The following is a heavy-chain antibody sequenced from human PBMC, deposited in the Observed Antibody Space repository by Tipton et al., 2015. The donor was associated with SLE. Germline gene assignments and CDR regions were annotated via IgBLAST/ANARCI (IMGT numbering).Heavy chain of an antibody. Sequence: TLSLTCTVSGGSISRGPYHWGWIRQTPGKGLEWIGNVYYSGSAYYSPLKSRVTISVDTSKMQFSLRLTSVTAADTAIYFCARHDVSVTGTKGFDYWGRGTLVTVSS. V-gene: IGHV4-39*01. CDR2: VYYSGSA. CDR1: GGSISRGPYH. J-gene: IGHJ4*02. D-gene: IGHD1-1*01. CDR3: ARHDVSVTGTKGFDY.